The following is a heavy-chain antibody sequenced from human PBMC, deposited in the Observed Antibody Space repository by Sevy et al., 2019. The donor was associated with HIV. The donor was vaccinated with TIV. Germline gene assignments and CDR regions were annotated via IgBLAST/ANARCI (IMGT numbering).Heavy chain of an antibody. CDR2: LSFGCGEI. CDR3: AREGCTKPHDY. CDR1: GFTFSKYS. D-gene: IGHD2-8*01. J-gene: IGHJ4*02. V-gene: IGHV3-23*01. Sequence: GGSLRLPCAASGFTFSKYSMSWVRQPPGKGLEWVSTLSFGCGEINYADSVKGRFTISRDNSKSSVYLQMNNLRPGDTAVYYCAREGCTKPHDYWGQGTLVTVSS.